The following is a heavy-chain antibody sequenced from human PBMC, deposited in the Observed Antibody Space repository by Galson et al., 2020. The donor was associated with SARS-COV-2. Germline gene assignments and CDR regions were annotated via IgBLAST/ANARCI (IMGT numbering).Heavy chain of an antibody. D-gene: IGHD3-9*01. J-gene: IGHJ3*02. CDR2: IYPGDSDT. CDR3: ARLVLRYFEDDALDI. CDR1: GYTFTNYW. Sequence: GESLKISCETSGYTFTNYWIGWVRQMPGKGLEWMGIIYPGDSDTRYSPSFQGQVTISADKSISTAYLQWSSLKASDTAMYYCARLVLRYFEDDALDIWGRGTMVTVSS. V-gene: IGHV5-51*01.